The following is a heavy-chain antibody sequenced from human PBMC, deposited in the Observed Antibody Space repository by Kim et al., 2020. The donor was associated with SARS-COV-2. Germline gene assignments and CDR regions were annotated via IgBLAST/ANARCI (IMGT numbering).Heavy chain of an antibody. Sequence: ASVKVSCKASGYTFTGYYMHWVRQAPGQGLEWMGWINPNSGGTNYAQKFQGRVTMTRDTSISTAYMELSRLRSDDTAVYYCASEGIVVVPAAMQSHDAFDIWGQGTMVTVSS. CDR1: GYTFTGYY. CDR2: INPNSGGT. V-gene: IGHV1-2*02. CDR3: ASEGIVVVPAAMQSHDAFDI. D-gene: IGHD2-2*01. J-gene: IGHJ3*02.